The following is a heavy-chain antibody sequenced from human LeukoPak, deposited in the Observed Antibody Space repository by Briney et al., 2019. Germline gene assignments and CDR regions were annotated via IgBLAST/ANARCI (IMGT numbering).Heavy chain of an antibody. CDR1: GFTVSSNY. CDR2: IKQDGSEK. J-gene: IGHJ4*02. Sequence: GGSLRLSCAASGFTVSSNYMSWVRQAPGKGLEWVANIKQDGSEKYYVDSVKGRFTISRDNAKNSLYLQMNSLRAEDTAVYYCARCGRLWIQLPWVWGQGTPVTVSS. D-gene: IGHD5-18*01. CDR3: ARCGRLWIQLPWV. V-gene: IGHV3-7*04.